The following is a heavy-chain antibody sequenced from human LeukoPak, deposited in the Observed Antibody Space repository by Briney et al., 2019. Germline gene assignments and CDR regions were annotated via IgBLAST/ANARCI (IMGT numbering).Heavy chain of an antibody. CDR1: GYTFTSYG. V-gene: IGHV1-18*01. D-gene: IGHD3-22*01. Sequence: ASVKVSCKASGYTFTSYGISWVRQAPGQGLEWMGWISAYNGNTNYAQKLQGRVTMTTDTSTGTAYMELRSLRSDDTAVYYCARDLRWTYYDSSGYFDYWGQGTLVTVSS. CDR2: ISAYNGNT. CDR3: ARDLRWTYYDSSGYFDY. J-gene: IGHJ4*02.